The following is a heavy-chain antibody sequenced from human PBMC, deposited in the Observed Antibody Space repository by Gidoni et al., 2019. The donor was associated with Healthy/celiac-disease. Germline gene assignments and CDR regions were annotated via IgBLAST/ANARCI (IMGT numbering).Heavy chain of an antibody. V-gene: IGHV3-49*04. D-gene: IGHD1-1*01. Sequence: EVQLVESGGGLVQPGRSLSLSCTASGFTFGDYAMSWVRQAPGKGLEGVGFIRSKAYGGTTEYAASVKGRFTISRDDSKSIAYLQMNSLKTEDTAVYYCTRNGRGLDRSDYWGQGTLVTVSS. CDR2: IRSKAYGGTT. CDR3: TRNGRGLDRSDY. J-gene: IGHJ4*02. CDR1: GFTFGDYA.